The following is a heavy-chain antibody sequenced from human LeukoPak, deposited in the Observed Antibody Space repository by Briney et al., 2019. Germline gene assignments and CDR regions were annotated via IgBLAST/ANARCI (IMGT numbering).Heavy chain of an antibody. CDR1: GFTFSSYA. CDR3: AKDRQSSYRSVSYYAIDY. Sequence: GGSLRLSCAASGFTFSSYAMSWVRQAPGKGLEWVSAISGSGDSTYCADSVKGRFTISRDNSKNTLYLQMNTLRAEDTAVYYCAKDRQSSYRSVSYYAIDYWGQGTLVTVSS. D-gene: IGHD3-10*01. V-gene: IGHV3-23*01. J-gene: IGHJ4*02. CDR2: ISGSGDST.